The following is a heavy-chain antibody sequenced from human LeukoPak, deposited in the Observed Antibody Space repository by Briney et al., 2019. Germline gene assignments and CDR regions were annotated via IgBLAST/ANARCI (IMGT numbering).Heavy chain of an antibody. Sequence: SETLSLTCTVSGGSISSYYWSWIRQPPGKGLEWIGYIYYSGSTNYNPSLKSRVTMSVDTSKNQFSLNLRSVTPEDTAVYYCARNLIPEQLVLNFWGQGTLVTVSS. D-gene: IGHD6-13*01. J-gene: IGHJ4*02. CDR1: GGSISSYY. CDR2: IYYSGST. V-gene: IGHV4-59*01. CDR3: ARNLIPEQLVLNF.